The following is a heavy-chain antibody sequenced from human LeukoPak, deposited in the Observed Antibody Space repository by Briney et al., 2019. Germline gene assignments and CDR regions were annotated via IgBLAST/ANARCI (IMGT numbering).Heavy chain of an antibody. CDR1: GSSFTGYY. CDR2: RNHRGSS. J-gene: IGHJ4*02. D-gene: IGHD6-19*01. CDR3: ARGSGSYSGAADY. Sequence: LETLSLTCSVHGSSFTGYYWSWIRQPPGKGLEWIGERNHRGSSYFNPSFESRVPISLDMSRKQFSLNLTSVTAADTAFYYCARGSGSYSGAADYWGQGTLVTVSS. V-gene: IGHV4-34*01.